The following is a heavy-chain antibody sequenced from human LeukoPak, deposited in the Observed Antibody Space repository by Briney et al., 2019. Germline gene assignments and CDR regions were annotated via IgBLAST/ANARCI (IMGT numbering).Heavy chain of an antibody. D-gene: IGHD5-18*01. V-gene: IGHV3-7*01. CDR3: ARDSYGHDY. CDR1: GFTFSSYW. J-gene: IGHJ4*02. Sequence: GGSLRLSCAATGFTFSSYWMSWVREAPGKELEWVANIKQDGSEKYYVDSVKGRFTISRDNAKNSLYLQMNSLRAEDTAVYYCARDSYGHDYWGQGTLVTVSS. CDR2: IKQDGSEK.